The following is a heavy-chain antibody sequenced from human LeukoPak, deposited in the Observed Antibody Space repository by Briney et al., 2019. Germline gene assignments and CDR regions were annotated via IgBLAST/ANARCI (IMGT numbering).Heavy chain of an antibody. CDR2: INPNSGGT. D-gene: IGHD5-18*01. Sequence: ASVKVSCNACGYTFTGYYRHWVRQAPGQGPEWMGWINPNSGGTNYAQKFQGRVTMTRDTSISTAYMELSRLRSDDTAVYYCARDLDSSEFDYWGQGTLVTVSS. J-gene: IGHJ4*02. CDR3: ARDLDSSEFDY. CDR1: GYTFTGYY. V-gene: IGHV1-2*02.